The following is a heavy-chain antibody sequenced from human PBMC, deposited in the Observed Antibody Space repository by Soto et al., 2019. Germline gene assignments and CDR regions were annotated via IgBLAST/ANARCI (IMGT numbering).Heavy chain of an antibody. J-gene: IGHJ4*02. CDR2: IYYSGST. CDR1: GGSISSSSYY. V-gene: IGHV4-39*01. Sequence: SETLALTCTVSGGSISSSSYYWGWIRQPPGKGLEWIGSIYYSGSTYYNPSLKSRVTISVDTSKNQFSLKLSSVTAADTAVYYCMLGNGWKDFDYWGQGTLGIVSS. D-gene: IGHD2-8*01. CDR3: MLGNGWKDFDY.